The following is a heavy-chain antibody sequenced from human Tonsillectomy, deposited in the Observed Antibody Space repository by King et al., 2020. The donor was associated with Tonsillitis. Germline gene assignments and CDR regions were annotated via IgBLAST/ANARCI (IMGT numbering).Heavy chain of an antibody. D-gene: IGHD7-27*01. Sequence: QLQESGPGLVKPSETLSLTCTVSGGSISIYYWSWIRQPPGKGLEWIGCIYYSVSTNYNPSLKSRVTISVDTSKNQFSLKLSSVTAADTAVYYCARGYSNWGFDYWGQGTLVTVSS. V-gene: IGHV4-59*01. CDR1: GGSISIYY. J-gene: IGHJ4*02. CDR3: ARGYSNWGFDY. CDR2: IYYSVST.